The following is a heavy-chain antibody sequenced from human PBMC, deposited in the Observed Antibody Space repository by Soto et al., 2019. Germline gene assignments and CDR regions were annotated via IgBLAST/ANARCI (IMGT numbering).Heavy chain of an antibody. Sequence: SETLSLTCTVSGGSVSSGYNYWSWIRQPPGKGLEWIGYISGSGSTGYNPSLKNRLTMSVDRSKNQFTLRLTSVTAADTAVYFCATESGSTYGYFDYWGQGTQVTVSS. V-gene: IGHV4-30-4*01. CDR2: ISGSGST. CDR1: GGSVSSGYNY. J-gene: IGHJ4*02. D-gene: IGHD5-18*01. CDR3: ATESGSTYGYFDY.